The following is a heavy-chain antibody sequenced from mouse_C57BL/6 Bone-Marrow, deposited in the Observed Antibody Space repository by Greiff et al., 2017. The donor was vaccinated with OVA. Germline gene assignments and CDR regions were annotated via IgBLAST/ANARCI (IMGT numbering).Heavy chain of an antibody. CDR3: ARDGDYDPYYAMDY. D-gene: IGHD2-4*01. V-gene: IGHV5-4*01. Sequence: DVQLQESGGGLVKPGGSLKLSCAASGFTFSSYAMSWVRQTPAKRLEWVANISDGGSYTYYPDNVKGRFTISRDNAKNNLYLQMSHLKSEDTAMYYCARDGDYDPYYAMDYWGQGTSVTVSS. CDR1: GFTFSSYA. CDR2: ISDGGSYT. J-gene: IGHJ4*01.